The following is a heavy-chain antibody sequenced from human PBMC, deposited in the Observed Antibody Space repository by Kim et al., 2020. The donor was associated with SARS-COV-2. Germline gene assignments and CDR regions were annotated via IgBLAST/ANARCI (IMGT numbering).Heavy chain of an antibody. D-gene: IGHD6-13*01. CDR3: ASGGSAAAGRSS. Sequence: SETLSLTCAVYGGSFSGYYWSWIRQPPGKGLEWIGEINHSGSTNYNPSLKSRVTISVDTSKNQFSLKLSSVTAADTAVYYCASGGSAAAGRSSWGQGTLVTVSS. J-gene: IGHJ5*02. CDR1: GGSFSGYY. V-gene: IGHV4-34*01. CDR2: INHSGST.